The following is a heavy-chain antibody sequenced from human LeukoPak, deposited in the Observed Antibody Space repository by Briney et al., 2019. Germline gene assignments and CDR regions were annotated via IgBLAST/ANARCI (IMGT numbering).Heavy chain of an antibody. J-gene: IGHJ3*02. CDR2: ISGSGGNT. CDR1: GFTFNNYA. CDR3: AKEWDLLGAFDI. V-gene: IGHV3-23*01. D-gene: IGHD1-26*01. Sequence: GGSLRLSCAASGFTFNNYAMSWVRRAPGKGLEWVSAISGSGGNTFHADSVKGRFTISRDNSKNALYLQMNSLRAGDTAVYFCAKEWDLLGAFDIWGQGTVVTVSS.